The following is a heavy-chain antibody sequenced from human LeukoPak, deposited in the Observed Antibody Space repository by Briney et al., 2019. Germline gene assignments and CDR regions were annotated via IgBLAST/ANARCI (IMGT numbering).Heavy chain of an antibody. D-gene: IGHD6-19*01. J-gene: IGHJ4*02. CDR2: IWYDGSKK. Sequence: GGSLRLSCEASRFSFTNYGMHWVRQAPGKGLEWLAFIWYDGSKKNYADSVEGRFTISRDNSKNMVFLQMNSLTSEDTAIYRCATIAVTGTFDYWGLGTLVTVSS. V-gene: IGHV3-30*02. CDR1: RFSFTNYG. CDR3: ATIAVTGTFDY.